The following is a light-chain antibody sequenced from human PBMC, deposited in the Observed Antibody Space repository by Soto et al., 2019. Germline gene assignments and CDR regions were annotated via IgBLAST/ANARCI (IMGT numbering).Light chain of an antibody. CDR2: EVN. CDR1: SSDVGGYTY. J-gene: IGLJ1*01. CDR3: SSYTSSSTLYV. Sequence: SALTQPATVTGSPRQAITISNTGASSDVGGYTYVSWYQQQPGKAPKLMIYEVNNRPSGVSNRFSGSKSGNTASLTISGLQAEDEADYYCSSYTSSSTLYVFGTGTKVTVL. V-gene: IGLV2-14*01.